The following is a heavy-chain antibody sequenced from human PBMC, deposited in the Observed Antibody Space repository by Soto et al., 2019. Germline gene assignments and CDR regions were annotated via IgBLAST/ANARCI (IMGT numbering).Heavy chain of an antibody. CDR3: ARGGWSLRQLYGMDL. CDR2: TYNSGTA. D-gene: IGHD1-1*01. V-gene: IGHV4-30-2*01. J-gene: IGHJ6*02. CDR1: GGSISSGANS. Sequence: QLQLQESGSGLVKPSQTLSLSCVVSGGSISSGANSWNWIRQPPGKGLEWIGYTYNSGTAYYNPSLKSRVIISVDRSKNQFSLRLSSVTAADSAIYFCARGGWSLRQLYGMDLWGQGATVTVSS.